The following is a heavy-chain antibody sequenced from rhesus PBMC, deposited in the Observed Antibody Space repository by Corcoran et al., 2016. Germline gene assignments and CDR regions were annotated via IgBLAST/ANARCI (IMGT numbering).Heavy chain of an antibody. Sequence: EVQLVESGGGLAKPGGSLRLSCAASGFTFRDYYMDWIRQAPGKGRTWVSGNTNAGGTTWYADSVKGRFLISRENAKNTLYFQMNGLRVEDTAVYYCASGNYFDFWGQGVLVTVSS. V-gene: IGHV3-178*01. D-gene: IGHD4-29*01. CDR3: ASGNYFDF. CDR2: NTNAGGTT. J-gene: IGHJ4*01. CDR1: GFTFRDYY.